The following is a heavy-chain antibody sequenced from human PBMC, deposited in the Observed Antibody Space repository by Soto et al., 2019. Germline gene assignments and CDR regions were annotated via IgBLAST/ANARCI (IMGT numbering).Heavy chain of an antibody. CDR1: SASICSGPCT. CDR2: FRYSGRT. CDR3: ARLGGYCSGTNCYGYYGMDV. J-gene: IGHJ6*02. V-gene: IGHV4-39*01. Sequence: SVTLSFARCRSSASICSGPCTWACVCPPPGYCLDWIGTFRYSGRTYYSPSLESRVTISLDTSKNQFSLKVSFVTAADTAVYYCARLGGYCSGTNCYGYYGMDVWGQGTTVT. D-gene: IGHD2-2*01.